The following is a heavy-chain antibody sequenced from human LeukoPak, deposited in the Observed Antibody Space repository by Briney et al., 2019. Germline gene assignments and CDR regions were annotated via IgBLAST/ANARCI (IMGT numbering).Heavy chain of an antibody. Sequence: SETLSLTCTVSGGSISSYYWRWIRQPPGKGLEWIGDIYYSGSTNYNPSLKSRVTISVDTSKNQFSLKLSSVTAADTAVYYCARCYYDSDHWYFDLWGRGTLVTVSS. D-gene: IGHD3-22*01. CDR3: ARCYYDSDHWYFDL. J-gene: IGHJ2*01. V-gene: IGHV4-59*08. CDR1: GGSISSYY. CDR2: IYYSGST.